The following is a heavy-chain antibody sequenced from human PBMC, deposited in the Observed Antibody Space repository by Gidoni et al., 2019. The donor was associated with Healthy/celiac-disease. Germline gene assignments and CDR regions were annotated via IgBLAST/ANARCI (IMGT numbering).Heavy chain of an antibody. CDR1: GYGFTSYW. CDR3: ARWYDFWSGYYYFDY. CDR2: IYPGDSAT. D-gene: IGHD3-3*01. V-gene: IGHV5-51*01. J-gene: IGHJ4*02. Sequence: EVQLVQSGAEVKKPGESLKHSCKGSGYGFTSYWIGWVRQMPGKGLEWMGIIYPGDSATRYSPSFQGQVTISADKSISTAYLQWSSLKASDTAMYYCARWYDFWSGYYYFDYWGQGTLVTVSS.